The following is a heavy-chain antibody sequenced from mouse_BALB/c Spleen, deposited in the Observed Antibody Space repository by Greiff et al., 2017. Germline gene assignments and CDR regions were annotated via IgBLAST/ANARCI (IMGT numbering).Heavy chain of an antibody. CDR3: ARDGNVWYFDV. Sequence: VQLKESGPGLVKPSQSLSLTCTVTGYSITSDYAWNWIRQFPGNKLEWMGYISYSGSTSYNPSLKSRISITRDTSKNQFFLQLNSVTTEDTATCYCARDGNVWYFDVWGAGTTVTVSS. CDR2: ISYSGST. D-gene: IGHD2-3*01. CDR1: GYSITSDYA. J-gene: IGHJ1*01. V-gene: IGHV3-2*02.